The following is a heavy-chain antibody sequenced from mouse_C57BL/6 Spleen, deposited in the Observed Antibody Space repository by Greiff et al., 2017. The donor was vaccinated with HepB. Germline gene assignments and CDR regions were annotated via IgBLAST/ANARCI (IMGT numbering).Heavy chain of an antibody. Sequence: QVQLQQPGAELVRPGSSVKLSCKASGYTFTSYWMDWVKQRPGQGLEWIGNIYPSDSETHYNQKFKDKATLTVDKSSSTAYMQLSSLTSEDSAVYYWARRWDDWYFDGWGTGTTVTVSS. CDR1: GYTFTSYW. CDR2: IYPSDSET. V-gene: IGHV1-61*01. CDR3: ARRWDDWYFDG. D-gene: IGHD4-1*01. J-gene: IGHJ1*03.